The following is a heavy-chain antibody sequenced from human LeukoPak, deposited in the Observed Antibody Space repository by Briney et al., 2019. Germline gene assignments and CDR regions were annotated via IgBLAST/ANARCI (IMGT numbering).Heavy chain of an antibody. CDR3: ARWFGSGQNWFDP. CDR2: IYYSGST. V-gene: IGHV4-59*12. CDR1: GGSISSYY. J-gene: IGHJ5*02. Sequence: SETLSLTCTVSGGSISSYYWSWIRQPPGKGLEWIGYIYYSGSTNYNPSLKGRVTMSVDTSKNQVSLNLRSVTAADTAVYYCARWFGSGQNWFDPWGQGTLVTVSS. D-gene: IGHD6-19*01.